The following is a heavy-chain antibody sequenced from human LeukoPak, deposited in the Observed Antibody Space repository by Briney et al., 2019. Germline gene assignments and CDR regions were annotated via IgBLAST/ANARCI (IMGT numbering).Heavy chain of an antibody. CDR3: ARVGSAVEKNWFDP. V-gene: IGHV4-59*12. CDR1: GGSISSYY. CDR2: IYYSGST. D-gene: IGHD6-13*01. J-gene: IGHJ5*02. Sequence: KPSETLSLTCTVSGGSISSYYWSWIRQPPGKGLEWIGYIYYSGSTNYNPSLKSRVTISVDTSKNQFSLKLSSVTAADTAVYYCARVGSAVEKNWFDPWGQGTLVTVSS.